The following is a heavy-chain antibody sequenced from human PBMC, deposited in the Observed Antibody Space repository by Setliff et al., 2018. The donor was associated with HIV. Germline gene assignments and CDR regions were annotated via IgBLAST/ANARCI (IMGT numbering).Heavy chain of an antibody. Sequence: SETLSLTCTVSGGSTNSGGYYWSWIRQHPGKGLEWIGYMSYNGSTYYNPSLKSRITISVDTSKHQFSLKLSSVTAADTAVYYCASALKEGYSYCYPFDFWGQGTLVTVSS. CDR1: GGSTNSGGYY. J-gene: IGHJ4*02. V-gene: IGHV4-31*03. D-gene: IGHD5-18*01. CDR3: ASALKEGYSYCYPFDF. CDR2: MSYNGST.